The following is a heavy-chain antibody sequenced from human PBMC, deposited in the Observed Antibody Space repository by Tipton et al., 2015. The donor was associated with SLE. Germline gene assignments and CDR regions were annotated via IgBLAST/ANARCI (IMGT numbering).Heavy chain of an antibody. Sequence: TLSLTCTVSGDSISSSYYYWAWIRQAQGKGLGWVGNLYYTGSTQYNPSVKSRVTISVDTSKNHFSLNLTSVTAADTAIYYCATVGVSIFGFDYWGQGTLVTVSS. J-gene: IGHJ4*02. D-gene: IGHD3-3*01. V-gene: IGHV4-39*01. CDR2: LYYTGST. CDR1: GDSISSSYYY. CDR3: ATVGVSIFGFDY.